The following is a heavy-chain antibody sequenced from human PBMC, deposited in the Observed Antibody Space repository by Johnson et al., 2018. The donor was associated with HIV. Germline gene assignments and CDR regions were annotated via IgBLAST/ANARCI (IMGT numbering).Heavy chain of an antibody. CDR1: GFSFSDYY. CDR3: ARGPPEWFACAFDI. J-gene: IGHJ3*02. Sequence: QVQLVESGGGLVKPGGSLRLSCTISGFSFSDYYMSWFRQAPGKGLEWLSYISVTGSVIYYADSVKGRFTISRDNTKNSVYLQMNSLRAEDTAVYYCARGPPEWFACAFDIWGQGTMVTVSS. D-gene: IGHD3-3*01. V-gene: IGHV3-11*01. CDR2: ISVTGSVI.